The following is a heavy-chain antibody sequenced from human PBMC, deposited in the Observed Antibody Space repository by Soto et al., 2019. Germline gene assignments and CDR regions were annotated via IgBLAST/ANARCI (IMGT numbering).Heavy chain of an antibody. D-gene: IGHD3-3*01. CDR3: AKDKGEGLLAFDY. CDR1: GFTFSSYG. CDR2: ISYDGSNK. J-gene: IGHJ4*02. V-gene: IGHV3-30*18. Sequence: RRLSCAASGFTFSSYGMHWVRQAPGKGLEWVAVISYDGSNKYYADSVKGRFTISRDNSKNTLYLQMNSLRAEDTAVYYCAKDKGEGLLAFDYWGQGTLVTVSS.